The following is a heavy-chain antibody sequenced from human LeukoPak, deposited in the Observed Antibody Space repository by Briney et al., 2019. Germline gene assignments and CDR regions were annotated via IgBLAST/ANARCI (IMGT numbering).Heavy chain of an antibody. D-gene: IGHD5-18*01. CDR3: ARHVDTAMVMDY. V-gene: IGHV5-51*01. J-gene: IGHJ4*02. CDR2: IYPGDFDT. Sequence: GAELQISCKGAGYGFTSDWIGWGRQMAGKGLEWMGIIYPGDFDTRYSPSFQGQVTISADESISTAYLQWSSLKASDTAMYYCARHVDTAMVMDYWGQGTLVTVSS. CDR1: GYGFTSDW.